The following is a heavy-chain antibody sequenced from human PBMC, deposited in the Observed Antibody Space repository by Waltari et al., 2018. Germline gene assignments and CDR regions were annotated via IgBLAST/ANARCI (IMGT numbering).Heavy chain of an antibody. CDR3: ARALYGGNSNIFDY. J-gene: IGHJ4*02. D-gene: IGHD2-21*02. V-gene: IGHV1-69-2*01. CDR1: GYTFTDYY. Sequence: EVQLVQSGAEVKKPGATVKISCKVSGYTFTDYYMHWVQQAPGKGLEWMGLVDPEDGETIYAEKFQGRVTITTDESTSTAYMELSSLRSEDTAVYYCARALYGGNSNIFDYWGQGTLVTVSS. CDR2: VDPEDGET.